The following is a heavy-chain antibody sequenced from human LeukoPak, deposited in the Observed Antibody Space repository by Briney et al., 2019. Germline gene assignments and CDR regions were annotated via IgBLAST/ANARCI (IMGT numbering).Heavy chain of an antibody. CDR1: GGSISSYY. CDR2: IYYSGST. Sequence: PSETLSLTCTVSGGSISSYYWSWIRQPPGKGLEWIGYIYYSGSTNYNPSLKSRVTISVDTSKNQSSLKLSSVTAADTAVYYCARDNKYNWNDYYYYYYMDVWGKGTTVTVSS. D-gene: IGHD1-1*01. J-gene: IGHJ6*03. V-gene: IGHV4-59*01. CDR3: ARDNKYNWNDYYYYYYMDV.